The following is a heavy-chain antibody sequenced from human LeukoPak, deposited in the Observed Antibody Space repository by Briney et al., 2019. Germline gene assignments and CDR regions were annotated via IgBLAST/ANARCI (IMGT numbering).Heavy chain of an antibody. Sequence: GASVKVSCKASGYTFASYGISWVRQAPGQGLEWMGWISAYNGNINYAQKLQGRVTMTTDTSTSTAYMELRSLRSDDTAVYYCARDAVPDSSGYLYYFDYWGQGTLVTVSS. CDR2: ISAYNGNI. J-gene: IGHJ4*02. V-gene: IGHV1-18*01. CDR1: GYTFASYG. CDR3: ARDAVPDSSGYLYYFDY. D-gene: IGHD3-22*01.